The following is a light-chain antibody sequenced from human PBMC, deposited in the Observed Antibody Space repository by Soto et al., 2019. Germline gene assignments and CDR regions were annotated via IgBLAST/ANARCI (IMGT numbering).Light chain of an antibody. CDR3: QQYNKWPLT. CDR1: ETISRD. J-gene: IGKJ4*01. V-gene: IGKV3D-15*01. CDR2: GAF. Sequence: IVMTQSPATLSVSPGEGATLSCRASETISRDLAWYQQKPGQSPRLLIFGAFTRATGVPVRFSGSGSGTESTRTVSSLQAEDVAVYICQQYNKWPLTSGGGTRGEIK.